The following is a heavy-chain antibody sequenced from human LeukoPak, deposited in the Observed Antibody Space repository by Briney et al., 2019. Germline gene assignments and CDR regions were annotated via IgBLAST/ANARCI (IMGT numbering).Heavy chain of an antibody. CDR1: GFTFSTYG. V-gene: IGHV3-33*01. D-gene: IGHD3-10*01. Sequence: GRSLRLSCTASGFTFSTYGMHWVRQAPGKGLEWVAVIWYDGSNKYYADSVKGRFTISRDNSKNTLYLQMNSLRAEETAVYYCARPQGSGTYYDAFGIWGQGTMVTVSS. J-gene: IGHJ3*02. CDR3: ARPQGSGTYYDAFGI. CDR2: IWYDGSNK.